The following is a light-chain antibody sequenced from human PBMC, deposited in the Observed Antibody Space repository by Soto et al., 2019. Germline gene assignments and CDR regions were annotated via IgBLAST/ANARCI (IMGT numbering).Light chain of an antibody. CDR2: AAS. CDR3: QQLKSYPLT. Sequence: DIQLTQSPSFLSASVGDRVTITCRASQGISTFLAWYQQKPGKAPKLLIYAASTLQTGVPSRFSGSGSATEFTLTISSLQPEDSATYYCQQLKSYPLTFGGGTNVEI. J-gene: IGKJ4*01. V-gene: IGKV1-9*01. CDR1: QGISTF.